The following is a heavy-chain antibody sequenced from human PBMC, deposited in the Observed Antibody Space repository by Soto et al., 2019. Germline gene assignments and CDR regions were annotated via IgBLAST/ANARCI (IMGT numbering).Heavy chain of an antibody. J-gene: IGHJ4*02. Sequence: GGSLRLSCAASGFTFNTYGMHWVRQAPGKGLEWVAVISYDGSEKYYVDSVKGRFTISKDNSKNTLYLQMNSLRPEDTAVYYCAKSPNFYCSSPNCYKYYFVHSGPGTRVTV. V-gene: IGHV3-30*18. CDR2: ISYDGSEK. CDR3: AKSPNFYCSSPNCYKYYFVH. D-gene: IGHD2-2*02. CDR1: GFTFNTYG.